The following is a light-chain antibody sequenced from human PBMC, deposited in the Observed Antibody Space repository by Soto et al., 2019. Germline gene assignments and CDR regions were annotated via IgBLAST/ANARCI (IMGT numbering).Light chain of an antibody. J-gene: IGLJ2*01. CDR3: SSYTTSSTVV. CDR1: SSDIGSYNY. CDR2: EVN. Sequence: QSVLTQPASVSGSPGQSITISCTGTSSDIGSYNYVSWYQQHPGKAPKLVVYEVNNRPSGVSDRFSGSKSGNTASLTISGLRAEDEADYYCSSYTTSSTVVFGGGTKVTVL. V-gene: IGLV2-14*01.